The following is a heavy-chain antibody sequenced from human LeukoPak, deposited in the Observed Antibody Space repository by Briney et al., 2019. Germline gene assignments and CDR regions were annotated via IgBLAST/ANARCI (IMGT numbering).Heavy chain of an antibody. CDR2: IYHSGST. V-gene: IGHV4-4*02. Sequence: SETLSLTCAVSGGSISSSNWWSWVRQPPVKGLEWIGEIYHSGSTNYNPSLKSRVTISVDKSKNQFSLKLSSVTAADTAVYYCAREDDSGSYSDYWGQGTLVTVSS. D-gene: IGHD1-26*01. CDR1: GGSISSSNW. J-gene: IGHJ4*02. CDR3: AREDDSGSYSDY.